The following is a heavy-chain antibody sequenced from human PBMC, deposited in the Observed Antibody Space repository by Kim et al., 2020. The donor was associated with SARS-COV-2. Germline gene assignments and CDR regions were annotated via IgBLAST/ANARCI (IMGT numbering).Heavy chain of an antibody. V-gene: IGHV3-11*01. CDR2: ISSSGSTI. CDR1: GFTFSDYY. Sequence: GGSLRLSCAASGFTFSDYYMSWIRQAPGKGLEWVSYISSSGSTIYYPDSVKGRFTISRDNAKNSLYLQMNSLRAEDTAVYYCARELIYDILTGYYSDAFDIWGQGTMVTVSS. D-gene: IGHD3-9*01. CDR3: ARELIYDILTGYYSDAFDI. J-gene: IGHJ3*02.